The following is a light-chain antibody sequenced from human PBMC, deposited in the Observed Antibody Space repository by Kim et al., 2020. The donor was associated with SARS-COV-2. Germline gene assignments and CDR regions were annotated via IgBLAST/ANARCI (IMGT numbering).Light chain of an antibody. Sequence: PGKTARITCGGKNIGSKSVHWDQQKPGQAPVLVIYYDSDRPSGIPERFSGSNSGNTATLTISRVEAGDEADYYCQVWDSSSDHPWVFGGGTQLTVL. CDR2: YDS. J-gene: IGLJ3*02. V-gene: IGLV3-21*04. CDR3: QVWDSSSDHPWV. CDR1: NIGSKS.